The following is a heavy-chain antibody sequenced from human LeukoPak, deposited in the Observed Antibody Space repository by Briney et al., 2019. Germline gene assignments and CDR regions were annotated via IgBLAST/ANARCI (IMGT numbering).Heavy chain of an antibody. CDR1: GFTFSSYG. CDR3: ASGEGIQLFDY. J-gene: IGHJ4*02. Sequence: GGSLRLSCAASGFTFSSYGMNWVRQAPGKGLEWVSVIYRGGSTYYADSVKGRFTISRDNSKNTLYLQMNSLRAEDTAVYYCASGEGIQLFDYWGQGTLVTVSS. V-gene: IGHV3-53*01. D-gene: IGHD1-1*01. CDR2: IYRGGST.